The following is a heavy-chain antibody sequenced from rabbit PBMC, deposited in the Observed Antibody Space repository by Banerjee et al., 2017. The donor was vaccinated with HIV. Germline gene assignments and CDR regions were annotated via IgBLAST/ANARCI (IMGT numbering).Heavy chain of an antibody. CDR1: GFSFSSSSL. V-gene: IGHV1S45*01. D-gene: IGHD4-1*01. J-gene: IGHJ3*01. Sequence: QEQLEESGGDLVKPEGSLTLTCTASGFSFSSSSLICWVRQAPGKGLEWIACIGSSGSTYYASWAKGRFTISKTSSTTVTLQMTSLTAADTATYFCARGGYNSGWAADLWGQGTLVTVS. CDR2: IGSSGST. CDR3: ARGGYNSGWAADL.